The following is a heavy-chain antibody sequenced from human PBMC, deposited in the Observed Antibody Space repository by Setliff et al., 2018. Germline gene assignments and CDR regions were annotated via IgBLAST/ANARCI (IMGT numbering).Heavy chain of an antibody. CDR1: GVSISNYY. V-gene: IGHV4-59*01. J-gene: IGHJ6*02. CDR3: ARLSWDGLRYHGLDV. D-gene: IGHD3-10*01. Sequence: PSETLSLTCNVSGVSISNYYWSWIRQPPGKGLECIGYIQKSGGTNYNPSLKSRVTISVDTSTNQFSLKLRSMTAADTAVYYCARLSWDGLRYHGLDVWGQGTTVTVSS. CDR2: IQKSGGT.